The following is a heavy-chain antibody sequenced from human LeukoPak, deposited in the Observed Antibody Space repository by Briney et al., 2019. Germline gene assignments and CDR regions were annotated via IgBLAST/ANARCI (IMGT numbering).Heavy chain of an antibody. D-gene: IGHD3-3*01. J-gene: IGHJ4*02. CDR2: IKQDGSEE. CDR1: GFTFSSYA. V-gene: IGHV3-7*01. Sequence: GGSLRLSCAASGFTFSSYAMSWVRQAPGKGLEWVANIKQDGSEEYYVDSVKGRFTISRDNAKNSLYLQMNSLRAEDTAVYYCARAGSITIFGVVRHWGQGTLVTVSS. CDR3: ARAGSITIFGVVRH.